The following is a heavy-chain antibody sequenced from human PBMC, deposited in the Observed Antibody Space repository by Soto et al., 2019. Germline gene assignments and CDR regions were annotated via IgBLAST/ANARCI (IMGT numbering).Heavy chain of an antibody. CDR1: GGSVSIGSHY. CDR2: IYDSGTT. J-gene: IGHJ3*02. CDR3: ARDRTDDLYSFDAFDI. V-gene: IGHV4-61*01. Sequence: QVQLQESGPRLVKPSETLSLTCTVSGGSVSIGSHYWSWIRQPPGKGLEWIAYIYDSGTTDYNPSLHSRVTIAVDLSKNQFSLRLDSVTAADTAVYYCARDRTDDLYSFDAFDIWGQGTMVTVSS. D-gene: IGHD2-15*01.